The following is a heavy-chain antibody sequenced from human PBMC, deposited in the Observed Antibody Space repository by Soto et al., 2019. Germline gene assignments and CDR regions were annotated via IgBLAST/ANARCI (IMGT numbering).Heavy chain of an antibody. D-gene: IGHD2-15*01. J-gene: IGHJ2*01. CDR1: GYTFTSYG. CDR3: ARGDLGYCSGGSCYTPFDL. V-gene: IGHV1-18*01. CDR2: ISAYNGNT. Sequence: QVPLVQSGAEVKKPGASVKVSCKASGYTFTSYGISWVRQAPGQGLEWMGWISAYNGNTNYAQKLQGRVTMTTDTSTSTADMELRSLRSDDTAVYYCARGDLGYCSGGSCYTPFDLWGRGTLVTVSS.